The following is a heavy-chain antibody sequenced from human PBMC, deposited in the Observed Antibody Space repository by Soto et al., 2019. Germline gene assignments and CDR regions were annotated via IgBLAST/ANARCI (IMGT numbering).Heavy chain of an antibody. V-gene: IGHV1-18*04. D-gene: IGHD3-10*01. J-gene: IGHJ4*02. CDR2: ISAYNGNT. CDR1: GYTFTSYG. CDR3: AKITMVRGVIIVIDY. Sequence: GASVKVSCKASGYTFTSYGISWVRQAPGQGLEWMGWISAYNGNTNYAQKLQGRVTMTTDTSTSTAYMELRSLRSDDTAVYYCAKITMVRGVIIVIDYWGQGTLVTV.